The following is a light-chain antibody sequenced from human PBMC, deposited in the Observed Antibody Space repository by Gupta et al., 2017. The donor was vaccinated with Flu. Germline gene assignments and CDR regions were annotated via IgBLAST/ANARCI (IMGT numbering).Light chain of an antibody. J-gene: IGKJ2*01. CDR1: QSVSSSY. CDR2: GAS. V-gene: IGKV3-20*01. Sequence: GTLSSSPGERATLSCRASQSVSSSYLAWYQQKPGQAPRLLIYGASSRATGIPDRFSGSGSGTDFTLTISRLEPEDFAEYYCQQYGSSPYTFGQGTKLEIK. CDR3: QQYGSSPYT.